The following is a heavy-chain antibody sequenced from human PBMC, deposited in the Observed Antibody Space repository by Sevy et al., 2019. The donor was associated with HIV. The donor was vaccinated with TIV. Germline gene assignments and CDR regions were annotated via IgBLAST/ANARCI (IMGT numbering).Heavy chain of an antibody. V-gene: IGHV3-30*04. CDR2: ISYDGSNK. CDR1: GFTFSSYA. J-gene: IGHJ4*02. D-gene: IGHD3-22*01. CDR3: ARDGPNDSSGYCFDY. Sequence: GGSLRLSCAASGFTFSSYAMHWDRQAPGKGLEWVAVISYDGSNKYYADSVKGRFTISRDNSKNTLYLQMNSLRAEDTAVYYCARDGPNDSSGYCFDYWGQGTLVTVSS.